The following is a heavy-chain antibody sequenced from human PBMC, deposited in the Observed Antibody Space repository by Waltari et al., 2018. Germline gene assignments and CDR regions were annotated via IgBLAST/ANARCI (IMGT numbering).Heavy chain of an antibody. J-gene: IGHJ4*02. CDR1: GFNFGAYG. V-gene: IGHV3-30*03. CDR3: ARKGGRIAVAGMGY. CDR2: TLKEEGIK. D-gene: IGHD6-19*01. Sequence: QVQLVESGGGVVQPGGSLRLSCAASGFNFGAYGMNWARQAPGKGLEWISVTLKEEGIKSYADSVKGRFTISRDNSRNTLYLQMDSLRVEDTAIYYCARKGGRIAVAGMGYWGRGTLVTVSS.